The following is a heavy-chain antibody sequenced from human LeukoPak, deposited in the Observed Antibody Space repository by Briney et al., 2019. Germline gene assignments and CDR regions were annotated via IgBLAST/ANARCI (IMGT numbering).Heavy chain of an antibody. D-gene: IGHD3-3*01. V-gene: IGHV4-4*02. CDR1: GGSISSSNW. CDR2: IYHSGST. Sequence: SETLSLTCAVSGGSISSSNWWSWVRQPPGKGLEWIGEIYHSGSTNYDPSLKSRVTLSVDTSKNHFSLKLNSVTAADTAVYYCARADFWSGLFDYWGQGTLVTVSS. J-gene: IGHJ4*02. CDR3: ARADFWSGLFDY.